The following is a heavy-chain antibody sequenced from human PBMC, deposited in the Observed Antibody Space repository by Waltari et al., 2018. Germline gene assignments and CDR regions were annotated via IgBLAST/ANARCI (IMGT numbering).Heavy chain of an antibody. CDR3: ARQDGSGSYG. D-gene: IGHD3-10*01. J-gene: IGHJ4*02. CDR1: GYTITGYY. CDR2: INPNSGGT. Sequence: QVQLVQSGAEGKKPGASVKVSCKAYGYTITGYYKHWVRPAPGNGLGWMVVINPNSGGTNHAQKFQCRVTMTRDTSISTAYMELSRLRSDDTAVYYCARQDGSGSYGWGQGTLVTVSS. V-gene: IGHV1-2*02.